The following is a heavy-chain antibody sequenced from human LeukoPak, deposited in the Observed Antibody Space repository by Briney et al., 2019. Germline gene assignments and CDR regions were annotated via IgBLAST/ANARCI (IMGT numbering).Heavy chain of an antibody. CDR2: INPTGDPT. CDR3: ARSRYLLAFDI. J-gene: IGHJ3*02. V-gene: IGHV1-46*02. Sequence: ASVKVSCKTSGYTFNSYYMHWVRQAPGQGLEWVGIINPTGDPTTYAQKFQGRVTMTSDMSTSTVYMELRSLRSDDTAVYYCARSRYLLAFDIWGQGTMVTVSS. CDR1: GYTFNSYY. D-gene: IGHD2-15*01.